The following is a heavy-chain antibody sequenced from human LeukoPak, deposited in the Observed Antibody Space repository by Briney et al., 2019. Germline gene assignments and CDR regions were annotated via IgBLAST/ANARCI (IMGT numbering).Heavy chain of an antibody. Sequence: PGGSLRLSCAASGFTVSSNYMIWVRQAPGKGLEWVSVIYSGGTTYYEDSVKGRFTISRDNSKNTLYLQMNSLRAEDTAVYYCARDSYYGSGSYYRYTFDYWGQGTLVTVSS. CDR3: ARDSYYGSGSYYRYTFDY. V-gene: IGHV3-53*01. J-gene: IGHJ4*02. CDR2: IYSGGTT. CDR1: GFTVSSNY. D-gene: IGHD3-10*01.